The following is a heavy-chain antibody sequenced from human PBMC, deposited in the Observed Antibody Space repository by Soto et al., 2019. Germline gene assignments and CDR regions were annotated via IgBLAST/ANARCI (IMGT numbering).Heavy chain of an antibody. Sequence: SETLSLTCTVSGASTSSDEYYWSWIRQPPGKGLEYIAYIYFRGITDYNPSLKSRVAISVDTSKNQFSLNLTSVTAADTAVYYCARGGANPMILALGGFDYWGQGTLVTVSS. CDR2: IYFRGIT. V-gene: IGHV4-30-4*01. D-gene: IGHD3-22*01. CDR1: GASTSSDEYY. J-gene: IGHJ4*02. CDR3: ARGGANPMILALGGFDY.